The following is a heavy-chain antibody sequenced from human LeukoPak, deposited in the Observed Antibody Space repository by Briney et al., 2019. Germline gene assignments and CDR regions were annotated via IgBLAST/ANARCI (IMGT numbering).Heavy chain of an antibody. CDR2: IYPGDSDT. D-gene: IGHD2-2*01. V-gene: IGHV5-51*01. CDR1: GYSFTSYW. J-gene: IGHJ5*02. Sequence: GESLKISCKGSGYSFTSYWIGWVRQMPGKGLEWMGIIYPGDSDTRYSPSFQGQVTISADKSISTAYLQWSSLKASDTAMYHCARQGGYCSSTSCLDWFDPWGQGTLVTVST. CDR3: ARQGGYCSSTSCLDWFDP.